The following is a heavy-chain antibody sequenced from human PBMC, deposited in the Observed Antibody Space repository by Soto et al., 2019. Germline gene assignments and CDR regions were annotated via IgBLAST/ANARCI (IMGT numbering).Heavy chain of an antibody. D-gene: IGHD3-22*01. V-gene: IGHV3-30-3*01. CDR1: GFTFSSYA. J-gene: IGHJ6*02. Sequence: QVQLVESGGGVVQPGRSLRLSCAASGFTFSSYAMHWVRQAPGKGLEWVADISYDGSNKYYADSVKGRFTISRDNSKNTLYLQMNSLRAEDTAVYYCARGNYSTMIVVVRLDYYGMDVWGQGTTVTVSS. CDR2: ISYDGSNK. CDR3: ARGNYSTMIVVVRLDYYGMDV.